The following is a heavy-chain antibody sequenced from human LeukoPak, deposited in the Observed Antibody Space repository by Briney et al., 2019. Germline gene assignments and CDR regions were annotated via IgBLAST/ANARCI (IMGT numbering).Heavy chain of an antibody. Sequence: SETLSLTCAVSGGSISSGEYYWSWIRQPPGKGLEWIGYIYYSVSTYYNPSLKSRLTISVDTSNSQFSLRLTSVTAADTAVYYRARDKVGATNWLDPWGQGTLVTVSS. CDR1: GGSISSGEYY. V-gene: IGHV4-30-4*01. J-gene: IGHJ5*02. D-gene: IGHD1-26*01. CDR2: IYYSVST. CDR3: ARDKVGATNWLDP.